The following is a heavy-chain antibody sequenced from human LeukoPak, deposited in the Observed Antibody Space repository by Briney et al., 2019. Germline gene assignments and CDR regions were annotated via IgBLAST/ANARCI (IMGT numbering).Heavy chain of an antibody. V-gene: IGHV3-20*04. Sequence: PGGSLRLSCAASGFTFDDYAMNWVRQAPGKGLEWVSGINWNRGSTYYRDSVKGRFTISRDNAKNSLYLQMNSLRAEDTALYYCARVKGSGYRNSIDYWGQGTLVTVSS. D-gene: IGHD3-3*01. CDR3: ARVKGSGYRNSIDY. J-gene: IGHJ4*02. CDR2: INWNRGST. CDR1: GFTFDDYA.